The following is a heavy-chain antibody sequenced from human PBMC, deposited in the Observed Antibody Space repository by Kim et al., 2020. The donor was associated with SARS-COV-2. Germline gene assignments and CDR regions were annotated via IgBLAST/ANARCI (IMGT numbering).Heavy chain of an antibody. CDR2: IWYDGSNK. CDR1: GFTFSSYG. J-gene: IGHJ6*02. CDR3: AKDRVLSGCSGGSCYPSYYYYGMDV. Sequence: GGSLRLSCAASGFTFSSYGMHWVRQAPGKGLEWVAVIWYDGSNKYYADSVKGRFTISRDNSKNTLYLQMNSLRAEDTAVYYCAKDRVLSGCSGGSCYPSYYYYGMDVWGQGTTVTVSS. D-gene: IGHD2-15*01. V-gene: IGHV3-33*06.